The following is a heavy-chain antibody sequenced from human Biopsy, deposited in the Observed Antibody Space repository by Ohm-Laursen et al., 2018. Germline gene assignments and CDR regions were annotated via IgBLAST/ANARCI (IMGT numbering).Heavy chain of an antibody. CDR1: GGSFSGYY. D-gene: IGHD3-16*01. Sequence: SETLSLTCAVYGGSFSGYYWSWIRQPPGKGLEWIGEINHRGSINYNPSLKSRVTISVDTSKNQFSLKLRSVTAADTAVYFCARDAYGDYDTYY. CDR3: ARDAYGDYDTYY. CDR2: INHRGSI. V-gene: IGHV4-34*01. J-gene: IGHJ6*03.